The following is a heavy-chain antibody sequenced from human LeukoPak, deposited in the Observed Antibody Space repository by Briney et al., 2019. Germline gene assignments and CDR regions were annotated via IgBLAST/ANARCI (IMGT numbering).Heavy chain of an antibody. CDR3: ARAPQSGSRMYGAFYFDY. V-gene: IGHV3-48*02. CDR1: GFPFSSYN. J-gene: IGHJ4*02. Sequence: GGSLTLSCAASGFPFSSYNIKWVRQAPGKGLEWVSYISSSSNTIFYAVSVKARFTISRDNAKNSLYLQMNSLRDEDTAVYYCARAPQSGSRMYGAFYFDYWGQGTLVTVSS. CDR2: ISSSSNTI. D-gene: IGHD2-15*01.